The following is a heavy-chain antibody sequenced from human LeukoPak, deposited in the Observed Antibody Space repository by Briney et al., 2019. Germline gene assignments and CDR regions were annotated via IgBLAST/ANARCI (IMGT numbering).Heavy chain of an antibody. J-gene: IGHJ4*02. D-gene: IGHD4-11*01. CDR2: VYTSGST. CDR1: GGSISGGY. V-gene: IGHV4-4*09. Sequence: PSETLSLTCTVSGGSISGGYWSWIRQPPGRGLEWIGYVYTSGSTNYNPSLKSRVTISVDTSKCQFALKLSSVTAADTAVYYCAKSYFDYSTYYSYYFNLWGQGALVTVSS. CDR3: AKSYFDYSTYYSYYFNL.